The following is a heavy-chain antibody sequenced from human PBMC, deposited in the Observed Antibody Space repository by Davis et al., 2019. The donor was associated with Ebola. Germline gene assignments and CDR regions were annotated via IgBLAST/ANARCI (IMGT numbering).Heavy chain of an antibody. CDR1: GYTFTSYY. J-gene: IGHJ3*02. D-gene: IGHD2-2*01. CDR2: INPSGGST. Sequence: ASVKVSCKASGYTFTSYYMHWVRQAPGQGLEWMGIINPSGGSTSYAQKFQGRVTMTRDTSTSTAYMELSSLRSEDTAVYYCARGCSSTSCYANWGSDAFDIWGQGTMVTVSS. V-gene: IGHV1-46*01. CDR3: ARGCSSTSCYANWGSDAFDI.